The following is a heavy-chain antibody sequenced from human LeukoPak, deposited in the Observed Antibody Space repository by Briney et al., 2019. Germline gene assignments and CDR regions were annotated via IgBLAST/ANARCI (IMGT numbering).Heavy chain of an antibody. D-gene: IGHD2-2*01. CDR2: IDPSDSYT. J-gene: IGHJ6*02. V-gene: IGHV5-10-1*01. CDR3: ARRPVATNYYYGMDV. CDR1: GYSFTTYY. Sequence: GESLRISCQGSGYSFTTYYITWVRQMPGKGLEWMRRIDPSDSYTNYSPSFQGHVTISSDQSISTAYLQWSSLKASDTAIYYCARRPVATNYYYGMDVWGQGTTVTVSS.